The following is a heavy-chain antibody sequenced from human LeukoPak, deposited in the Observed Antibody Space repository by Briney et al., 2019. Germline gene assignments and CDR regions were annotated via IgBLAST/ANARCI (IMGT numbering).Heavy chain of an antibody. CDR1: GGTFSSYP. Sequence: SVKVSCKASGGTFSSYPFTWVRQAPGQGLEWMGEITPIFGAANYAQTFQGRVTITADESTSTVFMELGSLRSDDTAFYYCARNSRVASTSGLNYWGQGTLVTVSS. D-gene: IGHD4-23*01. J-gene: IGHJ4*02. CDR2: ITPIFGAA. CDR3: ARNSRVASTSGLNY. V-gene: IGHV1-69*01.